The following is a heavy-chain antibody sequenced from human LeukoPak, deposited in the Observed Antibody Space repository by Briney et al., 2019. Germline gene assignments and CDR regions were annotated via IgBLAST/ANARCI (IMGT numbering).Heavy chain of an antibody. CDR1: GGSIDITNY. CDR2: ISHSGTT. CDR3: ARVFRRDGYFDY. J-gene: IGHJ4*01. V-gene: IGHV4-4*02. D-gene: IGHD3-9*01. Sequence: SETLSLTCGVSGGSIDITNYWSWVRQAPGKGLEWIGEISHSGTTNYNPSLRSRVAMSLDRANNQFSLELTSVTAADTAVYYCARVFRRDGYFDYWGRGTLVTVSA.